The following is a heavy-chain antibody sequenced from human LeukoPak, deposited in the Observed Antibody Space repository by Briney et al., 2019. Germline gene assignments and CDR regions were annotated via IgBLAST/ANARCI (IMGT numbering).Heavy chain of an antibody. CDR3: ARGWPDRDYFSY. V-gene: IGHV1-18*01. D-gene: IGHD5-24*01. J-gene: IGHJ4*02. Sequence: GASVKVSCKASGYTFTSYGIIWVRQAPGHGLEGMGWISAYNCNTNYAQKLQGRVTMTTDTSTSTAYMELRSLRSVDTAVYYCARGWPDRDYFSYWGQGTLVTVSS. CDR2: ISAYNCNT. CDR1: GYTFTSYG.